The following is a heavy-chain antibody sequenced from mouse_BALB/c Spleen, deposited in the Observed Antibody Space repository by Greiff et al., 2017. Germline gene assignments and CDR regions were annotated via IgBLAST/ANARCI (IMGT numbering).Heavy chain of an antibody. CDR1: GFTFSSYT. V-gene: IGHV5-6-4*01. J-gene: IGHJ3*01. Sequence: EVQLVESGGGLVKPGGSLKLSCAASGFTFSSYTMSWVRQTPEKRLEWVATISSGGSYTYYPDSVKGRFTISRDNAKNTLYLQMSSLKSEDTAMYYCTREGVLSFAYWGQGTLVTVSA. D-gene: IGHD2-14*01. CDR3: TREGVLSFAY. CDR2: ISSGGSYT.